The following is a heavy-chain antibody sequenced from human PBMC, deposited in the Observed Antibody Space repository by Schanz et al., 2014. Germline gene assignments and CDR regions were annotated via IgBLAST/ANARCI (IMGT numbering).Heavy chain of an antibody. V-gene: IGHV4-59*01. J-gene: IGHJ3*01. CDR3: ARRGDPNAFDF. CDR2: MHHSGNT. Sequence: QVQLQESGPGLVKPSETLSLTCTVSGVSIRGFYWSWIRQPPGKGLEWIGYMHHSGNTDYNPSLKSRFTISMDTSNNQFSLSLNSVTAADTAVYYCARRGDPNAFDFWGQGTMVTLSS. CDR1: GVSIRGFY.